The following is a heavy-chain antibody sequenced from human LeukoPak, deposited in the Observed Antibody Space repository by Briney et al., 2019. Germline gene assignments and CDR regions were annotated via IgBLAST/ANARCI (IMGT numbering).Heavy chain of an antibody. J-gene: IGHJ3*02. CDR3: ARDQYDSSGYSHLTDAFDI. Sequence: GASVKVSCKSSGYTFTGYYMHWVRQAPGQGLEWMGWINPNSGGTNYAQKFQGRVTMTRDTSISTAYMELSRLRSDDTAVYYCARDQYDSSGYSHLTDAFDIWGQGTMVTVSS. V-gene: IGHV1-2*02. D-gene: IGHD3-22*01. CDR2: INPNSGGT. CDR1: GYTFTGYY.